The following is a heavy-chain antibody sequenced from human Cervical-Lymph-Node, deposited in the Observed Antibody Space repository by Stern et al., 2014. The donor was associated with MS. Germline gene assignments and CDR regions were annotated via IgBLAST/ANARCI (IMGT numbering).Heavy chain of an antibody. J-gene: IGHJ4*02. CDR3: ARVDYYESSGFFMY. V-gene: IGHV1-18*01. CDR1: GYTFTMFG. CDR2: ISPYTSNT. Sequence: QVQLVESGPEVKKPGASVRVPCKASGYTFTMFGLSWVRQAPGQGLEWMGWISPYTSNTNFEEQFQGRVTLTTDTSTDTAYMELRNLKSDDTAVYYCARVDYYESSGFFMYWGQGTLVTVSS. D-gene: IGHD3-22*01.